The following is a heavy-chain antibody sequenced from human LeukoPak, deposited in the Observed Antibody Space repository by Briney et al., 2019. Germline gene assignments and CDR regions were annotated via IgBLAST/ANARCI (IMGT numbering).Heavy chain of an antibody. Sequence: GGSLRLSCAASGFTVSSNYMSWVRQAPGKGLEWVSVINSGGRTYYADFVKGRFTISRDSSKNTLYLQINSLRAEDTAVYYCARMYDSTHYFDYWGQGTLVTVSS. CDR3: ARMYDSTHYFDY. D-gene: IGHD3-22*01. CDR2: INSGGRT. CDR1: GFTVSSNY. J-gene: IGHJ4*02. V-gene: IGHV3-53*01.